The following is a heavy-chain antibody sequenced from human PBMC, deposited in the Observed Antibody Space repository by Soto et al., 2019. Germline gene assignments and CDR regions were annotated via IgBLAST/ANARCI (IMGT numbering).Heavy chain of an antibody. V-gene: IGHV2-5*02. J-gene: IGHJ4*02. D-gene: IGHD3-10*01. CDR2: IYWDDDK. CDR3: ARGGWTTYYSPFFDY. CDR1: GFSLSISGVG. Sequence: QITLKESGPTLVRPTQTLTLTCTFSGFSLSISGVGVGWIRQPPGKALEWLALIYWDDDKRYSPSPKSRLTITKDTSKNQVVLTLTKLDTVDTATYYCARGGWTTYYSPFFDYWGQGTLVTVSS.